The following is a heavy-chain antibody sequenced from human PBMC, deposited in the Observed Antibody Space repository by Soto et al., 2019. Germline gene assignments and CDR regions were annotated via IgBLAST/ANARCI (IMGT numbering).Heavy chain of an antibody. CDR3: AKVPPPDVWDSDFWSGYYTGDYYYYMDV. J-gene: IGHJ6*03. CDR1: GFTFSSYA. D-gene: IGHD3-3*01. V-gene: IGHV3-23*01. CDR2: ISGSGGST. Sequence: GGSLRLSCAASGFTFSSYAMSWVRQAPGKGLEWVSAISGSGGSTYYADSVKGRFTISRDNSKNTLYLQMNSLRAEDTAVYYCAKVPPPDVWDSDFWSGYYTGDYYYYMDVWGKGTTVTVSS.